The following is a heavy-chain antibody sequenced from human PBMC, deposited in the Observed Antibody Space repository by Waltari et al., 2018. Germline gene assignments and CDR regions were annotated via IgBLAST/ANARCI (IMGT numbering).Heavy chain of an antibody. Sequence: EVQVVESGGGLLQPGGSLRLSCAASGFTVSRNYMTWVRQAPGKGLEWVSVIYVAGSTYYGDAVKGRFTISREDSKNTVYLQMSRLRAEDTAVYYCARTIAVASTWYFDVWGRGTLVTVSS. CDR1: GFTVSRNY. V-gene: IGHV3-53*01. CDR3: ARTIAVASTWYFDV. D-gene: IGHD6-19*01. CDR2: IYVAGST. J-gene: IGHJ2*01.